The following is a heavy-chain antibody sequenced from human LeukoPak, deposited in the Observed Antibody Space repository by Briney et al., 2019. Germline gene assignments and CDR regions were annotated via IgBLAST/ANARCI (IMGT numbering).Heavy chain of an antibody. D-gene: IGHD1-14*01. Sequence: PSQTLSLTCTVSGGSISSGSYYWSWIRQPAGKGLEWIGRIYTSGSTNYNPSLKSRVTISVDTSKNQFSLKLSSVTAADTAVYYCVRHINTRFTISFYYGMDVWGQGTTVTVSS. J-gene: IGHJ6*02. V-gene: IGHV4-61*02. CDR3: VRHINTRFTISFYYGMDV. CDR1: GGSISSGSYY. CDR2: IYTSGST.